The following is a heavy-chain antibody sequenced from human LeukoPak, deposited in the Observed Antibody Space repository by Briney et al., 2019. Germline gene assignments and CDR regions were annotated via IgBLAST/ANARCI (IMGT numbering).Heavy chain of an antibody. CDR1: GGSISSGDYY. D-gene: IGHD3-22*01. CDR3: ARDYYDSSGYYSLGAFDI. Sequence: SETLSLTCTVSGGSISSGDYYWSWIRQPPGKGLEWIGYIYYSGSTYYNPSLKSRVTISVDTSKNQFSLKLSSVTAADTAVYYCARDYYDSSGYYSLGAFDIWGQGTMVTVSS. V-gene: IGHV4-30-4*01. J-gene: IGHJ3*02. CDR2: IYYSGST.